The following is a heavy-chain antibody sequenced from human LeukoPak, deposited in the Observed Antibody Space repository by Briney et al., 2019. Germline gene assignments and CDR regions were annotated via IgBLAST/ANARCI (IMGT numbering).Heavy chain of an antibody. CDR1: GFTFSSYG. CDR3: ARVGPRYDSSGYYYYFDY. V-gene: IGHV3-33*01. Sequence: PGGSLRLSCAASGFTFSSYGMHWVRQAPGKGLEWVAVIWYDGGNKYYADSVKGRFTISRDNSKNTLYLQMNSLRAEDTAVYYCARVGPRYDSSGYYYYFDYWGQGTLVTVSS. D-gene: IGHD3-22*01. CDR2: IWYDGGNK. J-gene: IGHJ4*02.